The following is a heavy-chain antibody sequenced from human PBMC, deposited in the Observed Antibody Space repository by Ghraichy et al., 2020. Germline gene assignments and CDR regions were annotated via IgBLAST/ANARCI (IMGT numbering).Heavy chain of an antibody. Sequence: GGSLRLSCAASGFTFSSYGMHWVRQAPGKGLEWVAVISYDGSNKYYADSVKGRFTISRDNSKNTLYLQMNSLRAEDTAVYYCAKNGYSSSWYFLRYYMDVWGKGTTVTVSS. CDR3: AKNGYSSSWYFLRYYMDV. D-gene: IGHD6-13*01. J-gene: IGHJ6*03. CDR1: GFTFSSYG. CDR2: ISYDGSNK. V-gene: IGHV3-30*18.